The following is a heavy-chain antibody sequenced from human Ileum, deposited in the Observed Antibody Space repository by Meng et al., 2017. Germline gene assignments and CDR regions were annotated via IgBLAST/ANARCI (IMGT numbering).Heavy chain of an antibody. CDR2: IKSDGSQK. J-gene: IGHJ4*02. D-gene: IGHD6-19*01. V-gene: IGHV3-7*01. CDR3: VSYNSGCYDY. Sequence: GGSLRLSCAASGFTLRSYWMGWVRQAPGKGLEWVANIKSDGSQKYYVDSEKGRFTISRDNAKNSLSLQMNTLRDEDTAFYYCVSYNSGCYDYWGQGSLVTVSS. CDR1: GFTLRSYW.